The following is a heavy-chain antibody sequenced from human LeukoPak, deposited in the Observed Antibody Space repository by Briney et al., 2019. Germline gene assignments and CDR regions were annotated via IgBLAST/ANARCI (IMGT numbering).Heavy chain of an antibody. CDR3: TTAGYSGYDWNY. D-gene: IGHD5-12*01. CDR1: GFTLTNAW. V-gene: IGHV3-15*01. J-gene: IGHJ4*02. Sequence: PGGSLRLSCAASGFTLTNAWMTWARQAPGKGLEWVGRLKSKTHGGTTDYAAPVKGRFTISRDDSTNTLYLQKSSLKTEDTAIYYCTTAGYSGYDWNYWGQGALVTVSS. CDR2: LKSKTHGGTT.